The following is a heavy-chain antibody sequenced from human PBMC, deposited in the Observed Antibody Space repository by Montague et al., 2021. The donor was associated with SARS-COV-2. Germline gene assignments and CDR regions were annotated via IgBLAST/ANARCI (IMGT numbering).Heavy chain of an antibody. V-gene: IGHV4-34*01. D-gene: IGHD3-10*01. CDR3: ARLGDGVVPSPILGVGPYYSYYYMDV. J-gene: IGHJ6*03. Sequence: SETLSLTCAVHGGSFSSYSWNWIRQHPGKGLEWIGEIHHGGSTNYNPSLKSRVTISADTPKNQFSLKLTSVAAADTAVYYCARLGDGVVPSPILGVGPYYSYYYMDVWGKGTTVTVSS. CDR2: IHHGGST. CDR1: GGSFSSYS.